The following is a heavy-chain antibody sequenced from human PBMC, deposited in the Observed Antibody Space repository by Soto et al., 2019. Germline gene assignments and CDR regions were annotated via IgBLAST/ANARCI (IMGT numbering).Heavy chain of an antibody. Sequence: EVQLVESGGGLVQPGGSLKLSCTASGFRVTDSAMDWVRQAAGKGQEWVGRIRSKGNIHATTYGESVKGRFSISRDESQNMVYLQMNSLMIEDTAVYYCARHLGYVYGSNSLDDWGQGTLVTVSS. CDR3: ARHLGYVYGSNSLDD. CDR1: GFRVTDSA. V-gene: IGHV3-73*02. CDR2: IRSKGNIHAT. J-gene: IGHJ4*02. D-gene: IGHD3-10*01.